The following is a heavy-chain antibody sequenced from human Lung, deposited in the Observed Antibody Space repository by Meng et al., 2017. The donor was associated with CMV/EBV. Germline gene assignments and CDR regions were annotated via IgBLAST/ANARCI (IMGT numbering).Heavy chain of an antibody. V-gene: IGHV4-31*03. D-gene: IGHD2-2*01. CDR1: GCSISNVAYY. CDR2: IYYSGST. CDR3: ARDRCSSTSCSFFSYYYGMDV. Sequence: TLSLXXTVSGCSISNVAYYWSWIRQHPGKGLEWIGYIYYSGSTYYNPSLKSRVTISVDTSKNQFSLKLSYVTAADTAVYYCARDRCSSTSCSFFSYYYGMDVWGQGTXVTVSS. J-gene: IGHJ6*02.